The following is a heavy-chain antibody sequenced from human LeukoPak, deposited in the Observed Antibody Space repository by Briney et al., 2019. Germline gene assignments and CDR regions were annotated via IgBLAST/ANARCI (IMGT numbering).Heavy chain of an antibody. V-gene: IGHV3-11*01. CDR1: GFTFSDYY. D-gene: IGHD3-22*01. J-gene: IGHJ4*02. Sequence: PGGSLRLSCAASGFTFSDYYMSWIRQAPGKGLEWVSYISSSCSTIYYADSVKGRFTISRDNAKNSLYLQMNSLRAEDTAVYYCARGSPPRRNYDGRGYYSYYFDYWGQGTLVTVSS. CDR3: ARGSPPRRNYDGRGYYSYYFDY. CDR2: ISSSCSTI.